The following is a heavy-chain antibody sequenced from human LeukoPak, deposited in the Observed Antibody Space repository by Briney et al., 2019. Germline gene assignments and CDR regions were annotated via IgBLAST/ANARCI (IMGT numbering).Heavy chain of an antibody. CDR2: IKSKADGGTT. J-gene: IGHJ4*02. V-gene: IGHV3-15*01. Sequence: GGSLRLSCAVSGFTFNKAWMSWVRQAPGKGLEWDGRIKSKADGGTTDYAAPVKGRFTISRDDSKTTLYLQMNSLRTEDTAMYYCTTLMSVAGVDYWGQGTLVTVSS. CDR1: GFTFNKAW. CDR3: TTLMSVAGVDY. D-gene: IGHD6-19*01.